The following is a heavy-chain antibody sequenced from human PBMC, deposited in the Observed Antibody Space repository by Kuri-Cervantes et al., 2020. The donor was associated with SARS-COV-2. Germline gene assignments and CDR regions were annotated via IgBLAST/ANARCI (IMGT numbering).Heavy chain of an antibody. Sequence: GESLKISCAASGFTFGSYGMHWVRQVPGKGLEWVAFIRYDGSNKYYADSVKGRFTISRDNSKNTLYLQMNSLRAEDTAVYYCAKTPIVVVIAITYYFDYWGQGTLVTVSS. CDR2: IRYDGSNK. CDR1: GFTFGSYG. D-gene: IGHD2-21*01. V-gene: IGHV3-30*02. J-gene: IGHJ4*02. CDR3: AKTPIVVVIAITYYFDY.